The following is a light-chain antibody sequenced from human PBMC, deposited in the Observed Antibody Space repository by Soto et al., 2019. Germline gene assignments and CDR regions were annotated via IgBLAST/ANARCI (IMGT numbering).Light chain of an antibody. Sequence: AIPLTQSPSSLSASVGDRVTITCRASQGISSALAWYQQKPGKAPKLLIYDASSLESGVPSRFSGSGSGTDFTLTITSLQPEDFAAYYCQQFNSYPWTFGQGTKVEIK. V-gene: IGKV1-13*02. CDR1: QGISSA. J-gene: IGKJ1*01. CDR3: QQFNSYPWT. CDR2: DAS.